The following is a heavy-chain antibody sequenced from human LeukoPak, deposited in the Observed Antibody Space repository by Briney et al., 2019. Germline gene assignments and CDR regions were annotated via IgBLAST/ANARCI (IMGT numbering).Heavy chain of an antibody. Sequence: GGSLRLSCAASGFTFSSYSMNWVRQAPGKGLEWVSSISSSSSYIYYADSVKGRFTISRDNAKNSLYLQMNSLRAEDTAVYYCASLERWLQPPVGYWGQGTLVTVSS. CDR1: GFTFSSYS. D-gene: IGHD5-24*01. CDR2: ISSSSSYI. V-gene: IGHV3-21*01. CDR3: ASLERWLQPPVGY. J-gene: IGHJ4*02.